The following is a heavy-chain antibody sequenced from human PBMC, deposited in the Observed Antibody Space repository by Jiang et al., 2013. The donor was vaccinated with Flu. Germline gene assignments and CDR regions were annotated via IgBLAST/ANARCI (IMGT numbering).Heavy chain of an antibody. D-gene: IGHD5-12*01. J-gene: IGHJ4*02. CDR1: GGSISSGSYY. V-gene: IGHV4-61*02. CDR2: IYTSGST. CDR3: ARSIPPEDSGYDFVLDY. Sequence: GPGLVKPSQTLSLTCTVSGGSISSGSYYWSWIRQPAGKGLEWIGRIYTSGSTNYNPSLKSRVTISVDTSKNQFSLKLSSVTAADTAVYYCARSIPPEDSGYDFVLDYWGQGTLVTVSS.